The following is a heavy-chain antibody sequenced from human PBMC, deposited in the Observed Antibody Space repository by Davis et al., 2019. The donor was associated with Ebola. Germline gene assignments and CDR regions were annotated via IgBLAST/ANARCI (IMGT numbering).Heavy chain of an antibody. V-gene: IGHV7-4-1*02. J-gene: IGHJ6*01. Sequence: ASVKVSCKASGYPFTDFAINWVRQAPGQGLEWMGWINTKTGHPTYAQGFAGRFVFSMDTSVNTAYLQISFHQGPIGLPPGALLQEHLWG. CDR2: INTKTGHP. CDR1: GYPFTDFA. D-gene: IGHD1-26*01. CDR3: LLQEHL.